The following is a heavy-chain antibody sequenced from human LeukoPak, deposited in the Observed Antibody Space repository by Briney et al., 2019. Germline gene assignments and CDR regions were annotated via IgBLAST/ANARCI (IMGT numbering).Heavy chain of an antibody. CDR2: ISGSGGST. Sequence: GGSLRLSCAASGFTFSSYAMSWVRQAPGKGLEWVSAISGSGGSTYYADSVKGRFTISRDNSKNTLYLQMNSLRAEDTAVYYCARDFPAGYCGGDCYSLDYWGQGTLVTVSS. CDR3: ARDFPAGYCGGDCYSLDY. V-gene: IGHV3-23*01. CDR1: GFTFSSYA. D-gene: IGHD2-21*02. J-gene: IGHJ4*02.